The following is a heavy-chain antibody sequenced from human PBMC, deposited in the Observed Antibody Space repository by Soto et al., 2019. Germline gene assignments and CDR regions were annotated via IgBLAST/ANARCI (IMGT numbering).Heavy chain of an antibody. CDR1: GGSFSGYY. Sequence: PSETLCLTCAVYGGSFSGYYWSWIRQPPGKGLEWIGEINHSGSTNYNPSLKSRVTISVDTSKNQFSLKLSSVTAADTAVYYCARERATTVNYYYYMDVWGKGTTVTVSS. CDR2: INHSGST. J-gene: IGHJ6*03. CDR3: ARERATTVNYYYYMDV. D-gene: IGHD4-4*01. V-gene: IGHV4-34*01.